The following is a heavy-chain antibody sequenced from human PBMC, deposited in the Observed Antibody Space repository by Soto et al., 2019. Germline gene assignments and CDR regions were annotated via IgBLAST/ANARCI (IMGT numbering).Heavy chain of an antibody. J-gene: IGHJ4*02. CDR1: GSTFSSYA. Sequence: GXSGKVCCKASGSTFSSYAIRLVRQAPGQGLEWMGGIIPIFGTANYAQKFQGRVTITADESTSTAYMELSSLRSEDTAVYYCANSYCSGGSCYSPYFDHWGQGTLVTVSS. D-gene: IGHD2-15*01. CDR3: ANSYCSGGSCYSPYFDH. CDR2: IIPIFGTA. V-gene: IGHV1-69*13.